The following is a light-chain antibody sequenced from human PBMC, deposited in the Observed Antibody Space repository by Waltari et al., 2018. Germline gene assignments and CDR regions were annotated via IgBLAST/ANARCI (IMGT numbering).Light chain of an antibody. CDR1: SGHSSYA. J-gene: IGLJ2*01. CDR3: QTWGTGIQV. CDR2: VNRDGSH. V-gene: IGLV4-69*01. Sequence: QLVLTQSPSASASLGASVKLTCTLSSGHSSYAIAWHQQQPEKGPRYLMTVNRDGSHKKGDGIPDRFSGSSSVAGRYLTISSLQSEDEADYYCQTWGTGIQVFGGGTKLTVL.